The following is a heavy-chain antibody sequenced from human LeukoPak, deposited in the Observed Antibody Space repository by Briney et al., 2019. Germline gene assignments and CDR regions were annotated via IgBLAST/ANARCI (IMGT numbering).Heavy chain of an antibody. J-gene: IGHJ4*02. CDR3: AKPYYYDSSGYYCYFDY. CDR2: IWYDGSNK. CDR1: GFTFSSYG. Sequence: GGSLRLSCAASGFTFSSYGMHWVRQAPGKGLEWVAVIWYDGSNKYYADSVKGRFTISRDNSKNTLYLQMNSLRAEDTAVYYCAKPYYYDSSGYYCYFDYWGQGTLVTVSS. D-gene: IGHD3-22*01. V-gene: IGHV3-33*06.